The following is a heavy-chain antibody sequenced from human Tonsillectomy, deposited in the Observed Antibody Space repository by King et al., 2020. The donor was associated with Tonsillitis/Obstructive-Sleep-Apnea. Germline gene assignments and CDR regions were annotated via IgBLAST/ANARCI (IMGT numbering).Heavy chain of an antibody. V-gene: IGHV4-31*01. Sequence: VQLQESGPGLVKPSQTLSLTCTVSGGSISSGDYYWSWIRQHPGEGLEWIGYIYYSGRTFYNTSLKSLVTISAETSKNQFSLKLSSVTAADTALYFCARIRSGYAGYAFDIWGQGTMVTVSS. CDR2: IYYSGRT. CDR3: ARIRSGYAGYAFDI. J-gene: IGHJ3*02. CDR1: GGSISSGDYY. D-gene: IGHD3-3*01.